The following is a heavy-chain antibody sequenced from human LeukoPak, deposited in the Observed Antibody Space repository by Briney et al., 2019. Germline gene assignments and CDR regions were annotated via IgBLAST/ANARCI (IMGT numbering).Heavy chain of an antibody. D-gene: IGHD3-10*01. V-gene: IGHV3-7*01. CDR2: IKQDGGEK. CDR1: GFTFSGYW. Sequence: GGSLRLSCAASGFTFSGYWMSWLRQAPGKGLEGVANIKQDGGEKYYVDSVKGRFTISRDNAKNSLYLQTNSLRAEDTAVYYCARDRGFGQADVWGKGTTVTVSS. J-gene: IGHJ6*04. CDR3: ARDRGFGQADV.